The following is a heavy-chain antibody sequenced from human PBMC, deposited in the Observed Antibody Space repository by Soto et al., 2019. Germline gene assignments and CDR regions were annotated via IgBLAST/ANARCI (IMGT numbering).Heavy chain of an antibody. CDR1: GFTVSSNY. V-gene: IGHV3-53*01. J-gene: IGHJ6*02. CDR3: ARDGVDYYDSSGYYYYYYYGMDA. Sequence: GGSLRLSCAASGFTVSSNYMSWVRQAPGKGLEWVSVIYSGGSTYYADSVKGRFTISRDNSKNTLYLQMNSLRAEDTAVYYCARDGVDYYDSSGYYYYYYYGMDAWGQGTTVTVSS. CDR2: IYSGGST. D-gene: IGHD3-22*01.